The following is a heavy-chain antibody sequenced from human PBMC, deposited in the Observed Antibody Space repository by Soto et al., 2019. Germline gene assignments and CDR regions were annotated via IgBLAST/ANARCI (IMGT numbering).Heavy chain of an antibody. CDR2: INSDGSST. J-gene: IGHJ4*02. D-gene: IGHD2-8*02. CDR3: ASGFRDWWYFDC. Sequence: PGGSLRLSCAASGFTFSGYWMHWVRQAPGKGLVWVSRINSDGSSTSYADSVKGRFTISRDNSKNTLYLQMNSLRAEDTAVYYCASGFRDWWYFDCWGQGNLVTVSS. CDR1: GFTFSGYW. V-gene: IGHV3-74*01.